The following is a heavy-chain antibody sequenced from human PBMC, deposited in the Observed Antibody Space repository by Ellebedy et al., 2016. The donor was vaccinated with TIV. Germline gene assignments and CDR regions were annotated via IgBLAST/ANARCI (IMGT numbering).Heavy chain of an antibody. J-gene: IGHJ3*02. CDR2: INQDGSGR. CDR3: ATDGSYGDYLSPAHASVM. V-gene: IGHV3-7*01. CDR1: RFSFNSYW. Sequence: GESLKISCVASRFSFNSYWMSWVRQAPGKGLEWVSNINQDGSGRYYVDSVEGRFTISRDNAKNSLFLQMNSLRAEDTAVYYCATDGSYGDYLSPAHASVMWGQGTLVSVSS. D-gene: IGHD4-17*01.